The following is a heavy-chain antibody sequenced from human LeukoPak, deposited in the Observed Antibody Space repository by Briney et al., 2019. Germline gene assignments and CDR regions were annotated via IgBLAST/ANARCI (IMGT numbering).Heavy chain of an antibody. CDR2: IYYTGST. CDR1: GGSISSYY. J-gene: IGHJ4*02. V-gene: IGHV4-59*01. Sequence: PSETLSLTCTVSGGSISSYYWSWIRQPPGKGLEWIGYIYYTGSTNYNPSLKSRVTISVDTSKNQFSLKLSSVTAADTAVCYCAGNVAAAGPDYFDYWGQGTLVTVSS. CDR3: AGNVAAAGPDYFDY. D-gene: IGHD6-13*01.